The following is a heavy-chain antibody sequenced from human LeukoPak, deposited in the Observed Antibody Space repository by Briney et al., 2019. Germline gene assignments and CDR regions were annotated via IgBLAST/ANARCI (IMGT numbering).Heavy chain of an antibody. J-gene: IGHJ4*02. CDR1: GGSISSYY. CDR3: ARLSGDYVDY. CDR2: IYYSGST. Sequence: SETLSLTCTVSGGSISSYYWSWTRQPPGKGLEWIGYIYYSGSTNYNPSLKSRVTISVDTSKNQFSLKLSSVTAADTAVYYCARLSGDYVDYWGQGTLVTVSS. V-gene: IGHV4-59*08.